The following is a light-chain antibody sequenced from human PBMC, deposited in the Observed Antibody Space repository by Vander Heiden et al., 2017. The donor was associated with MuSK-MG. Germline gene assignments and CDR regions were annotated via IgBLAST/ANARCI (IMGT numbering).Light chain of an antibody. CDR1: QSISTY. CDR3: QQSYSPLYT. V-gene: IGKV1-39*01. Sequence: DIQMPQSPSSLSASVGDRVTITCRASQSISTYLNWYQQKPGRAPKLLISAAFSLQSGVSSTFSGSRSGTDFTLTISSLQPEDFATYYCQQSYSPLYTFGQGTKLEIK. J-gene: IGKJ2*01. CDR2: AAF.